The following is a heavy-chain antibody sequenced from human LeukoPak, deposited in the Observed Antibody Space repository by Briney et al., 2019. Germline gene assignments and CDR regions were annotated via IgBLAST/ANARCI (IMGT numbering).Heavy chain of an antibody. Sequence: GGSLRLSCAASGFTFSSYGMHWIRQAPGKGLEWVAVISYDGSKKYYADSVKGRFTISRDNSKNTLYLQMNSLRVEDTALYYCVNSGFDPWGQGTLVTVSS. CDR3: VNSGFDP. V-gene: IGHV3-30*18. J-gene: IGHJ5*02. CDR2: ISYDGSKK. CDR1: GFTFSSYG. D-gene: IGHD3-10*01.